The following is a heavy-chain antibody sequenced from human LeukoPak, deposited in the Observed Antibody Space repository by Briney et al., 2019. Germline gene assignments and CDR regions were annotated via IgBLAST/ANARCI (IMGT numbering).Heavy chain of an antibody. Sequence: ASVKVSCKASGGTFSSYAISWVRQAPGQGLEWIGRIIPIFGTANYAQKFQGRVTITTDESTSTAYMELSSLRSEDTAVYYCARAPSYDFWSPSNWFDPWGQGTLVTVSS. J-gene: IGHJ5*02. CDR1: GGTFSSYA. CDR3: ARAPSYDFWSPSNWFDP. D-gene: IGHD3-3*01. CDR2: IIPIFGTA. V-gene: IGHV1-69*05.